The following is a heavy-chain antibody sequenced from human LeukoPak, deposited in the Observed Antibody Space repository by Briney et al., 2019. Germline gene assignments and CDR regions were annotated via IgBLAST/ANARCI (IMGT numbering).Heavy chain of an antibody. CDR3: ARDVPYCTNGICYVRDYYYYMDV. CDR2: VYTTGNT. V-gene: IGHV4-4*07. D-gene: IGHD2-8*01. J-gene: IGHJ6*03. Sequence: SETLSLTCTVSGGSISNYYWSWIRLSAGKGLEWIGRVYTTGNTNYNPSLRSRVTMSVDTSKSQFSLKLNSVTAADTAVYYCARDVPYCTNGICYVRDYYYYMDVWGKGTTVTVSS. CDR1: GGSISNYY.